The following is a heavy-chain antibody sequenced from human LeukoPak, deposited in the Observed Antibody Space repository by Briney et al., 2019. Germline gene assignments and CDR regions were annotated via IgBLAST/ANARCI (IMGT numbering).Heavy chain of an antibody. CDR3: ARHETGGSYPLMY. Sequence: KPSETLSLTCTVSGGSISSYYWSWIRQPAGKGLEWIGRIYTSGSTDYNPSLESRVTISIDTSNNQFSLKLSSVPAADTARYYGARHETGGSYPLMYWGQGLLVTVSS. CDR1: GGSISSYY. J-gene: IGHJ4*02. CDR2: IYTSGST. V-gene: IGHV4-4*07. D-gene: IGHD1-26*01.